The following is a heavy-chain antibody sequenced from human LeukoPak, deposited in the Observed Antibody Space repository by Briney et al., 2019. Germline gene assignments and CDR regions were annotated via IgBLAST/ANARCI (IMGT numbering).Heavy chain of an antibody. CDR3: AREGSSFGGYERLDY. J-gene: IGHJ4*02. D-gene: IGHD5-12*01. CDR1: GFTFSSYS. V-gene: IGHV3-21*01. CDR2: ISSSGSDI. Sequence: PGGSLRLSCTASGFTFSSYSMNWVRQAPGKGLEWVSSISSSGSDIHHADSVKGRFTISRDNAKSSLYLQMNSLRVEDTAVYYCAREGSSFGGYERLDYWGQGTLVTVSS.